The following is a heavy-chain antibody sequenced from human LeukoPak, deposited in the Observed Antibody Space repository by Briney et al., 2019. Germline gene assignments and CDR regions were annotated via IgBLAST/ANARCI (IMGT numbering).Heavy chain of an antibody. CDR2: INPNGGGT. J-gene: IGHJ4*02. CDR1: GYTFTEYY. Sequence: GAAVNDSFMSTGYTFTEYYMDWVRHAPGQGLEWMAWINPNGGGTYYAQKFQGRVTMTRDTSIRTAYMELSSLRSDDTAVYYCARGIHAVTGYSAYWGERTLVTVSS. D-gene: IGHD2-21*02. V-gene: IGHV1-2*02. CDR3: ARGIHAVTGYSAY.